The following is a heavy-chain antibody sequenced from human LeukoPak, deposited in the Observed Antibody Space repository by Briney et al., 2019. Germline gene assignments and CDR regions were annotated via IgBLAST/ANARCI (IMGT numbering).Heavy chain of an antibody. J-gene: IGHJ5*02. V-gene: IGHV3-23*01. CDR2: LSRSGSRT. Sequence: GGSLRLSCVGSGFRFSNYAMNWVRQAPGKGLQWVSALSRSGSRTFYADSVKGRFTISRDNSKNTLYLQMDSLRAEDTAIYYCAKDDSSGYYHDHWGQGTLVTVCS. CDR1: GFRFSNYA. CDR3: AKDDSSGYYHDH. D-gene: IGHD3-22*01.